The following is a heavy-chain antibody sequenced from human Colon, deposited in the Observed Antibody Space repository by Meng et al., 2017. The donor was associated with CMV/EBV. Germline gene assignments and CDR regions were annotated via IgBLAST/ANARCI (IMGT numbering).Heavy chain of an antibody. Sequence: QGQLVQSGAEVKEPGASVTVSCKASGFTFTGHYMHWVRQAPGQGLEWMGWIDANSGGTNYAQKFQGRLTMTRDTSISTVYMELNRLRSDDTAVYFCARDGIRGVFFFDYWGQGTLVTVSS. J-gene: IGHJ4*02. V-gene: IGHV1-2*02. CDR1: GFTFTGHY. D-gene: IGHD1-14*01. CDR2: IDANSGGT. CDR3: ARDGIRGVFFFDY.